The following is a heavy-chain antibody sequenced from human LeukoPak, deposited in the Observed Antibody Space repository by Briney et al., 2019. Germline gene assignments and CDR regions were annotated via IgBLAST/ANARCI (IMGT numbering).Heavy chain of an antibody. Sequence: GSLRLSCAASGFTFSSYGMHWVRQAPGKGLEWVANIKQDGSEKYYVDSVRGRFSISRDNSKNSLYLQMNSLRADDTAVYYCARVITVYNVYEEVAEYFQYWGQGTLVTVSS. CDR1: GFTFSSYG. D-gene: IGHD5/OR15-5a*01. CDR2: IKQDGSEK. V-gene: IGHV3-7*01. J-gene: IGHJ1*01. CDR3: ARVITVYNVYEEVAEYFQY.